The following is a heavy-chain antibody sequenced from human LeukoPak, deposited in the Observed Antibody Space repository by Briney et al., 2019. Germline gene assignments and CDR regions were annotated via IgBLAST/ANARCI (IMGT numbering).Heavy chain of an antibody. D-gene: IGHD2-21*01. CDR1: GDSISSDKYY. V-gene: IGHV4-31*03. CDR3: ATPYCVTISCLDVFDI. CDR2: MYYSGST. J-gene: IGHJ3*02. Sequence: PSQTLSLTCTVSGDSISSDKYYWSWIRQRPGKGLEWIGYMYYSGSTSYNPSLKSRVSISLGTPKNQFSLKLTSVCDPNTAVYYCATPYCVTISCLDVFDIWGQGTMVTVSS.